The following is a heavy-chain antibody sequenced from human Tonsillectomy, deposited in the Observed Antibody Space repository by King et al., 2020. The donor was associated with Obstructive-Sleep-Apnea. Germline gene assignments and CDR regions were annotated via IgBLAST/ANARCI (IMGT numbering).Heavy chain of an antibody. CDR3: AKDIAITGMVALDI. V-gene: IGHV3-9*01. Sequence: EVQLVESGGGLVQPARSLRLSCAASGFTFDDYAMHWVRQAPGKGLEWVSGITWNSGTIGYADSVKGRFTISRDNADNSLYLQMNSLRTEDTAFYYCAKDIAITGMVALDIWGQGTMVTVSS. CDR1: GFTFDDYA. D-gene: IGHD1-20*01. J-gene: IGHJ3*02. CDR2: ITWNSGTI.